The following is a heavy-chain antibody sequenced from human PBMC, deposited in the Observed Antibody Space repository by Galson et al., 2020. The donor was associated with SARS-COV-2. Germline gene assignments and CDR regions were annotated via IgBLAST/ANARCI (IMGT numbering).Heavy chain of an antibody. CDR1: GFSFSNYP. CDR3: ARGLTGATIDY. J-gene: IGHJ4*02. Sequence: GGSLRLSCAASGFSFSNYPMHGVRQAPGKGLEWVAVISYDGSHKYYADSVKGRFTISRDNSKNTLYLQMNSLRAEDTAVYYCARGLTGATIDYWGQGTLVTVSS. D-gene: IGHD5-12*01. CDR2: ISYDGSHK. V-gene: IGHV3-30*04.